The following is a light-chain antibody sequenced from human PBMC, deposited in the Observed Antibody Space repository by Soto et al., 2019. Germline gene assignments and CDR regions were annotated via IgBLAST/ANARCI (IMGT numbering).Light chain of an antibody. CDR3: QQYDNLPFT. J-gene: IGKJ3*01. Sequence: DIPMTQSPSSLSASVGDRVTITCQASQDISNYLNWYQQKPGKAPKLLIYDASNLETGVPSRFSGSGSGTDFIFTISSLQPEDIATYYCQQYDNLPFTFGPGTKVDIK. CDR1: QDISNY. V-gene: IGKV1-33*01. CDR2: DAS.